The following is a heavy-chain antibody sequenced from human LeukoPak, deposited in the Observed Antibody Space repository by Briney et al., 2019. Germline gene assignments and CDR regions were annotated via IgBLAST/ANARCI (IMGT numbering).Heavy chain of an antibody. CDR1: GYTFTGYY. Sequence: GASVKVSCKASGYTFTGYYMHWVRQAPGQGLEWMGWINPNSGGTNYAQKFQGRVTMTRDTSISTAYMELSRLRSDDTAVYYCARTGYSSSWSLDYWGQGTLVTVPS. J-gene: IGHJ4*02. CDR3: ARTGYSSSWSLDY. CDR2: INPNSGGT. V-gene: IGHV1-2*02. D-gene: IGHD6-13*01.